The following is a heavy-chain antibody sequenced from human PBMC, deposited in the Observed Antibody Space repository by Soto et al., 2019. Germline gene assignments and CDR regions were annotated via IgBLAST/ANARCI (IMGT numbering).Heavy chain of an antibody. CDR1: GGSIASVYYH. J-gene: IGHJ6*02. V-gene: IGHV4-30-4*01. CDR2: IYYSEST. Sequence: PPETLSLTCTVAGGSIASVYYHWTWLRQFAGKGLEWIGAIYYSESTYYNPSLVRRLPITVDTSKHKFSRKLTAVTAGETAVYYCSRSSRTSSDGMDVWGQGTTVTVSS. CDR3: SRSSRTSSDGMDV.